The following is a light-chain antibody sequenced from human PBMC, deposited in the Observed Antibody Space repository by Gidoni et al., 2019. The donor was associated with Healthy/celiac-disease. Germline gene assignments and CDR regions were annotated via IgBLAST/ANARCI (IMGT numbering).Light chain of an antibody. V-gene: IGKV3-11*01. J-gene: IGKJ3*01. CDR2: DAS. Sequence: DIVLTQSPATLSLSPGERDTLSCRASPSVSSYLAWYQQKPGKAPGLLIYDASNRATGIAARFSGSGSGTDLTLTISSLGPEDFAVYYCQQRRNRPRLFTFGHGTKVDIK. CDR3: QQRRNRPRLFT. CDR1: PSVSSY.